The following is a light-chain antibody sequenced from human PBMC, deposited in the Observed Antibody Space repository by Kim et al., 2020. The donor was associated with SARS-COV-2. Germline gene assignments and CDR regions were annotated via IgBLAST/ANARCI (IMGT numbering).Light chain of an antibody. V-gene: IGKV3-20*01. CDR1: QTVNNY. Sequence: PGERATLSCRDSQTVNNYLAWYQQKPGQAPRLLIDGASSRATGIPDRFSGSGSGTDFTLTISRLEPEDFAVFYCQQYAGSPLSATFGGGTKVDIK. CDR2: GAS. CDR3: QQYAGSPLSAT. J-gene: IGKJ4*01.